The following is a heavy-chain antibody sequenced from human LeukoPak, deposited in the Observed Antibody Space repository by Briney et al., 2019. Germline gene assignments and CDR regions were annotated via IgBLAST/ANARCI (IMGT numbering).Heavy chain of an antibody. Sequence: PSETLSLTCSVFGGSISSGSHFWSWIRQLPGKGLEWLGYVDYSGTIYCNSSLEGRLTLSVDTSNNQFSLDLRSMTAADTAVYYCARGRLARIPYFDSWGQGALVAVSS. CDR1: GGSISSGSHF. CDR2: VDYSGTI. CDR3: ARGRLARIPYFDS. V-gene: IGHV4-31*03. J-gene: IGHJ4*02. D-gene: IGHD6-19*01.